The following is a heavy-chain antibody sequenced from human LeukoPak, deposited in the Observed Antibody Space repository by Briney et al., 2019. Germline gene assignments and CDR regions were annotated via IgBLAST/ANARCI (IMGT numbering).Heavy chain of an antibody. CDR1: GFTFSSYS. CDR2: ISSSSSYI. D-gene: IGHD6-13*01. V-gene: IGHV3-21*01. J-gene: IGHJ4*02. CDR3: ARVGIAAAGTQGY. Sequence: GGSLRLSCAASGFTFSSYSMNWVRQAPGKGLEWVSSISSSSSYIYYADSVKGRFTISRDNAKNSLYLQMNSLRAEDTAVYYCARVGIAAAGTQGYWGQGTLVTVSS.